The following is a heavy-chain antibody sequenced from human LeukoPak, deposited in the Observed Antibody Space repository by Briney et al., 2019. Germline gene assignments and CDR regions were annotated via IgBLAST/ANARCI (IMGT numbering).Heavy chain of an antibody. V-gene: IGHV1-18*01. CDR3: ARDKVVVVPAAIRSRWFDP. D-gene: IGHD2-2*01. Sequence: ASVKVSCKASGYTFTSYGISWVRQAPGQGLEWMGWISAYNGNTNYAQKLQGRVTMTTDTSTSTAYMELRSLRSDDTAGYYCARDKVVVVPAAIRSRWFDPWGQGTLVIVSS. J-gene: IGHJ5*02. CDR2: ISAYNGNT. CDR1: GYTFTSYG.